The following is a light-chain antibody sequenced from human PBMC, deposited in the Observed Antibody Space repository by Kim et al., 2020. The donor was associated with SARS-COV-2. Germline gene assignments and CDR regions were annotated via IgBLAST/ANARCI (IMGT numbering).Light chain of an antibody. J-gene: IGKJ1*01. V-gene: IGKV1-27*01. CDR3: QKYDSAPWT. CDR1: QDISSS. CDR2: AAS. Sequence: ASVGDRVTITCRASQDISSSLAWYQQRPGKAPNLLIYAASTLQAGVPSRFSGSGSGTEFTLTISSLQPEDVATYYCQKYDSAPWTFGPGTKVDIK.